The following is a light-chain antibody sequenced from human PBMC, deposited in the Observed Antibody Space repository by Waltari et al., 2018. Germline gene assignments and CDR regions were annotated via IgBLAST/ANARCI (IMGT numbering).Light chain of an antibody. Sequence: QSALTQPASVSGSPGQSNSISCPGTSSDIGVYNYVSWYQQHPGKAPKLMIYEVSNRPSGVSNRFSGSKSDNTASLTISGLQAEDEADYYCSSYTSSSTWVFGGGTKLTVL. J-gene: IGLJ3*02. CDR1: SSDIGVYNY. V-gene: IGLV2-14*01. CDR3: SSYTSSSTWV. CDR2: EVS.